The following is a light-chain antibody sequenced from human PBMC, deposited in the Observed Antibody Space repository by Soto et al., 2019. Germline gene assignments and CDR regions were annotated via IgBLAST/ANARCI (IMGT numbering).Light chain of an antibody. CDR3: QQADRFPLT. Sequence: DIQMTQSPTSVSASLGDRVTINCRASQGISSWLAWYQQKPGKAPELLIYAASTLQSGVPSRFSGSGSGTEYTLTITSLQPEDFATYSCQQADRFPLTFGGGTYVEIK. CDR1: QGISSW. V-gene: IGKV1-12*01. CDR2: AAS. J-gene: IGKJ4*01.